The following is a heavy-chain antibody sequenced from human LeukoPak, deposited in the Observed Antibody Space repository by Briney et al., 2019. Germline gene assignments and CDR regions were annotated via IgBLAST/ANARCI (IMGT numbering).Heavy chain of an antibody. Sequence: GSSVKVSCKASGGTFNTYGISWVRQAPGQGLEWMGGIIPIFGTVNYAQKFQGRVTITADESTSTAYMELSRLRSEDTAVYYCARGIVGATDYFDYWGQGTLVTVSS. V-gene: IGHV1-69*01. CDR1: GGTFNTYG. CDR2: IIPIFGTV. CDR3: ARGIVGATDYFDY. J-gene: IGHJ4*02. D-gene: IGHD1-26*01.